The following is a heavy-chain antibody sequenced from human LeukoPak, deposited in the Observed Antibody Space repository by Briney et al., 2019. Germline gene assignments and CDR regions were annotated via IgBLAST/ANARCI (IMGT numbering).Heavy chain of an antibody. CDR3: AKGGQELVRYSFDY. D-gene: IGHD6-13*01. CDR1: GFTFNSYC. Sequence: GGSLRLSCAASGFTFNSYCMNWVRQAPGKGLEWVSSITYSSSYIYYADSVKGRFTISRDNAKNSLYLHMNSLRAEGTAVYYCAKGGQELVRYSFDYWGQGTLVTVSS. J-gene: IGHJ4*02. CDR2: ITYSSSYI. V-gene: IGHV3-21*01.